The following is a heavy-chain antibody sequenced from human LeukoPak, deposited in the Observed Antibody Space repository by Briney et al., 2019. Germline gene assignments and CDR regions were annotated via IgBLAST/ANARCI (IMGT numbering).Heavy chain of an antibody. CDR2: IRYDGSNN. Sequence: PGGSLRLSCAASGFTFSSYGMHWVRQAPGKGLEWVAFIRYDGSNNYYADSVKGRFTISRDNSKNTLYLQMNSLTTEDTAVYYCATCSGGSCYLDYWGQGTLVTVSS. D-gene: IGHD2-15*01. CDR3: ATCSGGSCYLDY. V-gene: IGHV3-30*02. J-gene: IGHJ4*02. CDR1: GFTFSSYG.